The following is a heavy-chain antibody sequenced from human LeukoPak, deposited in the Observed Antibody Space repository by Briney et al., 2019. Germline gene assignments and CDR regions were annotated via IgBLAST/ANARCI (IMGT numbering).Heavy chain of an antibody. CDR1: GLTFSNSS. D-gene: IGHD2-2*01. J-gene: IGHJ4*02. V-gene: IGHV3-48*01. CDR2: IRGCRYPI. CDR3: ARDSRSHCGTAACYGPYFDY. Sequence: GGSLRLFCAPSGLTFSNSSMNWVRHAPGKGLEWLSYIRGCRYPIYYAHCVKGRFTISTDNGKNSLYPEMNSLRAEDMAVYFFARDSRSHCGTAACYGPYFDYWGQRTLVTVSS.